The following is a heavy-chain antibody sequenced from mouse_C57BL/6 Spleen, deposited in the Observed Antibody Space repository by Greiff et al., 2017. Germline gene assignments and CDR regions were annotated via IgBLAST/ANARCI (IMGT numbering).Heavy chain of an antibody. CDR2: IYPGDGDT. J-gene: IGHJ4*01. Sequence: VQLQQSGPELVKPGASVKISCKASGYAFSSSWMNWVKQRPGTGLEWIGRIYPGDGDTNDNGKFKGKATLTADKSSSTAYRQLSSLTSEDSAVYFCARSIGTGYAMDYWGQGTSVTVSS. CDR3: ARSIGTGYAMDY. V-gene: IGHV1-82*01. D-gene: IGHD2-14*01. CDR1: GYAFSSSW.